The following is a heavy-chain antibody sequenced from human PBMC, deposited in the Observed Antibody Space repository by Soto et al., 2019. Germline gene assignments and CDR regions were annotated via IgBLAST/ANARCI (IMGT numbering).Heavy chain of an antibody. V-gene: IGHV1-18*01. CDR2: ITGYKGDT. CDR3: ARNTAGNYEY. D-gene: IGHD4-17*01. Sequence: QIHLEQSGAELKTPGASVRVSCKASGYAVTSYGFSWVRQAPGQGLEWMGWITGYKGDTKYAQKFQDRVTMTRDISTSTAYMELWSLTSDDTAVYYCARNTAGNYEYWGQGTLVIVSS. CDR1: GYAVTSYG. J-gene: IGHJ4*02.